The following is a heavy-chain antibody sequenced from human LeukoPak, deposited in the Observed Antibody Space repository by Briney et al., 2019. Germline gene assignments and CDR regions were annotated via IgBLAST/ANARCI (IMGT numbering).Heavy chain of an antibody. CDR3: ARDPYSGYDSYYYMDV. V-gene: IGHV3-30*02. Sequence: GGSLRLSCAASGFTFSGYGIHWVRQAPGKGLEWVAFIGYDGSNKYYADSVKGRFTISRDNSKNTLDLQMNSLRAEDTAVYYCARDPYSGYDSYYYMDVWGKGTTVTISS. CDR1: GFTFSGYG. D-gene: IGHD5-12*01. CDR2: IGYDGSNK. J-gene: IGHJ6*03.